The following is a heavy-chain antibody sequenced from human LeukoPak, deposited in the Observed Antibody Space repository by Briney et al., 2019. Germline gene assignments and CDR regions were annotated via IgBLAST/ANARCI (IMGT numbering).Heavy chain of an antibody. D-gene: IGHD1-26*01. CDR1: GASTSAYY. CDR2: SYSGGNA. CDR3: AHSKRGGGYYINAFAV. Sequence: PSETLSLTCTVSGASTSAYYWSWIRQLPGTGLGWIGYSYSGGNANYNPSLKSRVTISIDTSENQFSLRLTSVTAADTAIYFCAHSKRGGGYYINAFAVWGQGALVTISS. V-gene: IGHV4-59*01. J-gene: IGHJ3*01.